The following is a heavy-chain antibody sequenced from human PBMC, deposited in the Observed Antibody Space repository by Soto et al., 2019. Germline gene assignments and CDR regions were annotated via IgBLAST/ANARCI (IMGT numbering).Heavy chain of an antibody. V-gene: IGHV3-23*01. CDR3: AKDRHPDDRWDIDW. D-gene: IGHD1-26*01. CDR1: GFTFPQYT. J-gene: IGHJ4*02. Sequence: EVQLLESGGDLVRPGASLRLSCAASGFTFPQYTISWVRQAPGKGLEWVSSIYGSAARTFYADSVKGRFTISRDNSGNTVYLQMNNLRVEDTAVYCAKDRHPDDRWDIDWWGRGTRVTVSS. CDR2: IYGSAART.